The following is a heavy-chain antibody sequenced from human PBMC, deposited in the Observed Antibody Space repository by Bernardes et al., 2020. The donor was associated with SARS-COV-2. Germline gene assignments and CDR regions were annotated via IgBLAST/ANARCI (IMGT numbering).Heavy chain of an antibody. Sequence: GGSLRLSCTDSGFTFSDYYMNWMRQAPGKGLEWISSITRSGDSTTYADSVKGRFTISRDNAEKSVYLQLNSLRAEDTAVYYCSVSYGDHSGRAFDVWGQGTMVIVSS. CDR2: ITRSGDST. D-gene: IGHD4-17*01. CDR1: GFTFSDYY. J-gene: IGHJ3*01. CDR3: SVSYGDHSGRAFDV. V-gene: IGHV3-11*03.